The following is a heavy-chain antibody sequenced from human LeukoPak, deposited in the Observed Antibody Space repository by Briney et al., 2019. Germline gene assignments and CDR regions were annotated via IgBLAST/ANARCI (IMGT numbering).Heavy chain of an antibody. J-gene: IGHJ5*02. CDR2: ISPNSDGT. CDR1: GYTFTRYY. D-gene: IGHD3-9*01. Sequence: ASVKVSCKASGYTFTRYYIHWVRQAPGQGLEWMGWISPNSDGTNYAQKFQGRVTMTRDTSISTAYMELSRLRSDDTAVYHCARDGWPFNYDVLPGYVNWFDPWGQGTLVTVSS. V-gene: IGHV1-2*02. CDR3: ARDGWPFNYDVLPGYVNWFDP.